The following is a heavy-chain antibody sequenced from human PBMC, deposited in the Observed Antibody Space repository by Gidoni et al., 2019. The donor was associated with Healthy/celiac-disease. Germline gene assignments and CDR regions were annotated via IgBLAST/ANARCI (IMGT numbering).Heavy chain of an antibody. CDR3: AKDHQRLYYYDSPPNAFDI. CDR2: ISGSGGST. V-gene: IGHV3-23*01. J-gene: IGHJ3*02. Sequence: EVQLLESGGGLVQPGGSLRLSCAASGFPFSSYAMSWVRQAPGKGLEWGSAISGSGGSTYYADSVKGRFTISRDNSKNTLYLQMNSLRAEDTAVYYCAKDHQRLYYYDSPPNAFDIWGQGTMVTVSS. CDR1: GFPFSSYA. D-gene: IGHD3-22*01.